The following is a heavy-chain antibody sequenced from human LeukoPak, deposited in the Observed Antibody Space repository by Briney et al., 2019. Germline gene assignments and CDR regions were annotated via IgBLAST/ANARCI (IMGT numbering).Heavy chain of an antibody. Sequence: PSETLSLTCTVSGGSISSYYWSWIRQPPGKGLEWIGYIYTSASTNYNPSLKSRVTISVDTSKNQFSLKLSSVTAADTAVYYCARRVAVTHYDYWGQGTLVTVSS. D-gene: IGHD6-19*01. CDR3: ARRVAVTHYDY. CDR2: IYTSAST. CDR1: GGSISSYY. V-gene: IGHV4-4*09. J-gene: IGHJ4*02.